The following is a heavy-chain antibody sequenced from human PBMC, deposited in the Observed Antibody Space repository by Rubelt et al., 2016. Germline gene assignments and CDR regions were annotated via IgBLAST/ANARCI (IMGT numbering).Heavy chain of an antibody. J-gene: IGHJ3*01. CDR2: FDGEDGET. V-gene: IGHV1-24*01. CDR1: GDTLSVFS. D-gene: IGHD6-13*01. CDR3: STADSSSWYDATDA. Sequence: QVQLVQSGAVLKKPGASVKVSCKVSGDTLSVFSIHWVRQAPGKGLEWMGGFDGEDGETGYAQNFQGRLIMAEDTSPDTAYMELSRLTSAGAAVYYCSTADSSSWYDATDAWGQGTMVTVSS.